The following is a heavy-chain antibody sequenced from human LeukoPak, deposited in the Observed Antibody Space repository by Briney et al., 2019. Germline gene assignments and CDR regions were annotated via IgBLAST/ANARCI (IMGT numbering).Heavy chain of an antibody. V-gene: IGHV4-34*01. J-gene: IGHJ4*02. CDR2: INHSGST. CDR1: GGSFSGYY. Sequence: SETLSLTCAVYGGSFSGYYWSWIRQPPGKGLEWIGEINHSGSTNYNPSLKSRVTISVDTSKNQFSLKLSSVTAADTAVYYCARTDILTGKYYFDYWGQGTLVTVSS. D-gene: IGHD3-9*01. CDR3: ARTDILTGKYYFDY.